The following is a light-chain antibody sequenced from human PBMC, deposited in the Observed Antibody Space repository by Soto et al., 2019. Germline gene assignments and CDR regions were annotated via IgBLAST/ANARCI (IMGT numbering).Light chain of an antibody. CDR1: QGIGTE. Sequence: AIQMTQSPSSLSASVGDRVTITCRASQGIGTELGWYQLKPGKAPKLLVYGASTLQSGVLPRFSGSGSGTDFTLTISSLQPDDFATYYCLQAFSYPRTFGQGTQVDIK. CDR2: GAS. V-gene: IGKV1-6*02. J-gene: IGKJ1*01. CDR3: LQAFSYPRT.